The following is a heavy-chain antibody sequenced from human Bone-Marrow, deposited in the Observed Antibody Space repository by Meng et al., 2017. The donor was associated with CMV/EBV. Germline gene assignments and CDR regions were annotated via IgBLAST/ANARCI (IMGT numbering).Heavy chain of an antibody. D-gene: IGHD3-22*01. CDR2: MNTGSGDT. Sequence: ASVKVSCKASGYTFISSEIHWLRQATGQGLEWMGWMNTGSGDTGYAQKFQGRLTMARHTSLGTAYMELSSLRSEDTAIYFWAGGDYYTRGGYYLLRFDPWGQGTLVTVSS. J-gene: IGHJ5*02. CDR1: GYTFISSE. CDR3: AGGDYYTRGGYYLLRFDP. V-gene: IGHV1-8*01.